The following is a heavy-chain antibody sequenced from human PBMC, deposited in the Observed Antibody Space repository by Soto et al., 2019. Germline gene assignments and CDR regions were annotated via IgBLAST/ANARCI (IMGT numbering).Heavy chain of an antibody. Sequence: SETLSLTCTVSGDSISGSSNYWGWIRQPPGKGLEWIGNIYYSGSTYYNPSLTSRVSISVDTSKNQFSLKLSSVTAADTAVYYCMLGSGWKDFDYWGQGTLVTVS. CDR2: IYYSGST. D-gene: IGHD3-22*01. CDR1: GDSISGSSNY. CDR3: MLGSGWKDFDY. J-gene: IGHJ4*02. V-gene: IGHV4-39*01.